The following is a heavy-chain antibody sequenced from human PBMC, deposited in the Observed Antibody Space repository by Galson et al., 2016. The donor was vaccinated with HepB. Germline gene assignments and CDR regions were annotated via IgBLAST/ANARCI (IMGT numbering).Heavy chain of an antibody. Sequence: QSGAEVKKPGESLKISCKGSGYNFTNYWIGWVRQMPGKGLEWMGIIYPGDSDSRYSPSFEGQVTMSVDKSISTAYLQWSSLKASDSVMYYCARGDYYDSSSYPWYFDYWGQGTLVTVSS. CDR1: GYNFTNYW. V-gene: IGHV5-51*01. D-gene: IGHD3-22*01. CDR2: IYPGDSDS. CDR3: ARGDYYDSSSYPWYFDY. J-gene: IGHJ4*02.